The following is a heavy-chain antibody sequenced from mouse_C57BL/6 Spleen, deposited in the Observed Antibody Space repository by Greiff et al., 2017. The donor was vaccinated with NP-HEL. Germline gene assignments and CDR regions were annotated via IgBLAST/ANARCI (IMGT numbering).Heavy chain of an antibody. CDR3: TTGYYGSSHVFAY. CDR2: IDPEDGDT. Sequence: DVKLVESGAELVRPGASVKLSCTASGFNIKDYYMHWVKQRPEQGLEWIGRIDPEDGDTASAPQFQGKATMTADPSSNPAYLQLSSRTSEDTAVYYCTTGYYGSSHVFAYWGQGTLVTVSA. D-gene: IGHD1-1*01. V-gene: IGHV14-1*01. J-gene: IGHJ3*01. CDR1: GFNIKDYY.